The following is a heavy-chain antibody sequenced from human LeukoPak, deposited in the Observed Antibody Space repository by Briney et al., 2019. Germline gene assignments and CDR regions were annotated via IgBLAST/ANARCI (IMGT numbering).Heavy chain of an antibody. CDR1: GFIVSNNY. D-gene: IGHD6-13*01. CDR2: IYRGGSS. J-gene: IGHJ4*02. CDR3: ASDLSTWFD. V-gene: IGHV3-66*01. Sequence: GGSLRLSCVASGFIVSNNYMSWVRQAPGMGLEWVSTIYRGGSSFYADSVKGRFTISRDNSKNTLYLQMDSVRAEDTAVYYCASDLSTWFDWGQGTQVTVAS.